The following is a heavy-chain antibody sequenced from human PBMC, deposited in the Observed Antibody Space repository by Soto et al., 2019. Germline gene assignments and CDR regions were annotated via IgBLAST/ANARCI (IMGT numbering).Heavy chain of an antibody. J-gene: IGHJ6*02. V-gene: IGHV3-30*18. Sequence: QVQLVESGGGVVQPGRSLRLSCAASGFTFSSYGMHWVRQAPGKGPEWVAVISYDGSNKYYADSVKGRFTISRDNSKNTLYLQMNSLRAEDTAVYYCAKVDIPYYYYGMDVWGQGTTVTVSS. CDR3: AKVDIPYYYYGMDV. CDR1: GFTFSSYG. CDR2: ISYDGSNK. D-gene: IGHD2-15*01.